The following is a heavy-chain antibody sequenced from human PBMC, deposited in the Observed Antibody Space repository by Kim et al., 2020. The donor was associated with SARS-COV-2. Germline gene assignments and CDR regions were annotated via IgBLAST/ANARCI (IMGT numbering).Heavy chain of an antibody. D-gene: IGHD3-22*01. CDR2: IYHSGST. V-gene: IGHV4-30-2*01. J-gene: IGHJ5*02. CDR3: ARKYYYDSSGWDWFDP. CDR1: GGSISSGGYS. Sequence: SETLSLTCAVSGGSISSGGYSWSWIRQPPGKGLEWIGYIYHSGSTYYNPSLKSRVTISVDRSKNQFSLKLSSVTAADTAVYYCARKYYYDSSGWDWFDPWGQGTLVTVSS.